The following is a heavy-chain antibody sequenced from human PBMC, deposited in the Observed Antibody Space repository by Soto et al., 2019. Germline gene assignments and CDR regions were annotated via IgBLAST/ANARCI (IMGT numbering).Heavy chain of an antibody. J-gene: IGHJ3*02. CDR2: IYWDDDK. CDR3: AHPCPGGVAFDI. V-gene: IGHV2-5*02. CDR1: GFSLSTSGVG. D-gene: IGHD3-10*01. Sequence: QITLKESGPTLVKPTQTLTLTCTFSGFSLSTSGVGVGWIRQPPGKALEWLALIYWDDDKRYSPSLKSRLTIAKDTSKNQVVITMTNMDPVDTSKYYCAHPCPGGVAFDIWGQGTMVTVSS.